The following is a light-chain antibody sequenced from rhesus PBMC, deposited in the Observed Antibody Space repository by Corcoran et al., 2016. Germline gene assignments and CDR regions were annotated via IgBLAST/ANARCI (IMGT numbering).Light chain of an antibody. CDR3: QQHNSDPLT. Sequence: DIQMTQSPSSLSASVGDTVTITCRSSQGISSYLAWYQQKPGKAPKFLIYKASTLKSGVPSRFSGSGSGTDFTLTISSLQPEDFATYYCQQHNSDPLTFGPGTKLDIK. CDR1: QGISSY. J-gene: IGKJ3*01. V-gene: IGKV1-25*01. CDR2: KAS.